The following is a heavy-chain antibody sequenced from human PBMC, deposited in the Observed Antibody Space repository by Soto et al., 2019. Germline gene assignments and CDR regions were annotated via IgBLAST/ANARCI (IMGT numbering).Heavy chain of an antibody. J-gene: IGHJ5*02. CDR2: INPSGGST. CDR3: ARDVVVTPGPGRSRGVAGFEP. Sequence: ASVKVSCKASGYTFTSYYMHWVRQAPGQGLEWMGIINPSGGSTSYAQKFQGRVTMTRDTSTSTVYMELSSLRSEDTAVYYCARDVVVTPGPGRSRGVAGFEPLGQGTLVTVSS. V-gene: IGHV1-46*01. CDR1: GYTFTSYY. D-gene: IGHD2-21*02.